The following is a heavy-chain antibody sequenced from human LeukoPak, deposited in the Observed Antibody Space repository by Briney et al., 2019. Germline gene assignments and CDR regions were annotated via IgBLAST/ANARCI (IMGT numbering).Heavy chain of an antibody. J-gene: IGHJ4*02. D-gene: IGHD4-17*01. Sequence: PGRSLRLSCAASGFTFSSYAIHWVRPAPGKGLEWVAVISYDGSNKYYADSVKGRFTISRDNSKNTLYLQMNSLRAEDTAVYYCARGPFHGDYVYWGQGTLVTVSS. CDR3: ARGPFHGDYVY. V-gene: IGHV3-30-3*01. CDR1: GFTFSSYA. CDR2: ISYDGSNK.